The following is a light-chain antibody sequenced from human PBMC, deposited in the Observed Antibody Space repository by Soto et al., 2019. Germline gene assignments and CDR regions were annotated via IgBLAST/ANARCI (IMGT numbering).Light chain of an antibody. Sequence: EIVMTQSPATLSVSPGERATLSCRASQSVSSNLAWYQQKRGQAPRLLIYGASTRATGIPARFSGSGSGTEFTLTISSLQSEDFAVYYCQQYNKWPRTFGQGTKVEI. CDR2: GAS. V-gene: IGKV3-15*01. J-gene: IGKJ1*01. CDR3: QQYNKWPRT. CDR1: QSVSSN.